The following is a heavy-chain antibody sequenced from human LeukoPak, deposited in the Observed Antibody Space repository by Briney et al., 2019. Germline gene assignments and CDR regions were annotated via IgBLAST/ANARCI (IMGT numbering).Heavy chain of an antibody. V-gene: IGHV4-59*01. J-gene: IGHJ5*02. D-gene: IGHD4-17*01. CDR1: GGSISSYY. CDR3: AREQGTVTTNWFDP. Sequence: SETLSLTCTVSGGSISSYYWSWIRQPSGKGLEWIGYIYYSGSTNYNPSLKSRVTISVDTSKNQFSLKLSSVTAADTAVYYCAREQGTVTTNWFDPWGQGTLVTVSS. CDR2: IYYSGST.